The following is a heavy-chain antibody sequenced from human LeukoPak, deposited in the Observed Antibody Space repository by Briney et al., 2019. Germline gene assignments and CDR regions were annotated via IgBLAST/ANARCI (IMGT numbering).Heavy chain of an antibody. CDR1: GGTFSSYA. D-gene: IGHD5-18*01. V-gene: IGHV1-46*01. CDR3: ARTWIHEAYNWFDP. CDR2: INPSGGST. Sequence: ASVKVSCKASGGTFSSYAISWVRQAPGQGLEWMGIINPSGGSTSYAQKFQGRVTMTRDMSTSTVYMELSSLRSEDTAVYYCARTWIHEAYNWFDPWGQGTLVTVSS. J-gene: IGHJ5*02.